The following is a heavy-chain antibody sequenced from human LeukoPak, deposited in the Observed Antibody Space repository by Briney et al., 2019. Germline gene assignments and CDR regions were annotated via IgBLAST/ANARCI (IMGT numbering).Heavy chain of an antibody. J-gene: IGHJ6*02. Sequence: GESLKISCKASGYSFTTYWIAWVRQMPGEGLEWMGIISSGDSDTRYSPSFQGQVTISADKSISTAYLQWSSLKASDTVMYYCARTTSGSWSDALDVWGQGTTVTVSS. D-gene: IGHD3-10*01. CDR2: ISSGDSDT. CDR1: GYSFTTYW. V-gene: IGHV5-51*01. CDR3: ARTTSGSWSDALDV.